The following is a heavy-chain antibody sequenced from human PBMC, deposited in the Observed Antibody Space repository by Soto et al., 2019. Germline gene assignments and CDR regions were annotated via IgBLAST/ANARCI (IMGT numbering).Heavy chain of an antibody. CDR1: GFTFSTYG. CDR2: ISDDGSNK. V-gene: IGHV3-30*18. CDR3: TKRRNVLRFLEWSSGMEV. J-gene: IGHJ6*01. Sequence: GGSLRLSCAASGFTFSTYGMHWVRLAPGKGLEWVAFISDDGSNKYYADSMKGRFTMSRDNSKSTLYLQMNSLRVEDTAVYYCTKRRNVLRFLEWSSGMEVWGQGTTVTVSS. D-gene: IGHD3-3*01.